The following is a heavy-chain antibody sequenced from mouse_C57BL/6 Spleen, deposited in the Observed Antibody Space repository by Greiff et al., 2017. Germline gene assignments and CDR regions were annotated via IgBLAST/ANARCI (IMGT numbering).Heavy chain of an antibody. V-gene: IGHV1-61*01. CDR2: IYPSDSET. D-gene: IGHD1-1*01. CDR3: AREATVVAPYYAMDY. J-gene: IGHJ4*01. Sequence: VQLQQSGAELVRPGSSVKLSCKASGYTFTSYWMDWVKQRPGQGLEWIGNIYPSDSETHYNQKFKDKATLTVDKSSSTAYMQLSSLTSEDSAVYYCAREATVVAPYYAMDYWCQGTSVTVSS. CDR1: GYTFTSYW.